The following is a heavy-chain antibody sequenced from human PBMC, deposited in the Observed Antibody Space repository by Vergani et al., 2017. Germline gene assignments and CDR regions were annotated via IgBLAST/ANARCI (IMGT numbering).Heavy chain of an antibody. CDR2: IYPGDSEV. CDR3: ASGGHGSENGGALQL. Sequence: EKQLVQSGSETKKPGESLKISCQAFGYIFPNFWIGWVRQRPGRGLEWMVVIYPGDSEVKSNPTFRGQVIFSVDTSVNTAYLQWRSLQASDTATYFCASGGHGSENGGALQLWGQGTNITVSS. D-gene: IGHD3-10*01. CDR1: GYIFPNFW. V-gene: IGHV5-51*01. J-gene: IGHJ3*01.